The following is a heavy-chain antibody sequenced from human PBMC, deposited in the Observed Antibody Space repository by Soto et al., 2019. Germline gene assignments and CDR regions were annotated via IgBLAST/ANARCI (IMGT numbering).Heavy chain of an antibody. D-gene: IGHD1-26*01. CDR2: FSGRDATT. Sequence: LRLSCAASGFTFSSYTMSWVRQAPGKGLEWVSSFSGRDATTYYAGSVKGRFTISRDNSKNTLYLQMNSLRAEDTALYFCVRTIVGATKGGWFDPWGQGALVTVSS. V-gene: IGHV3-23*01. CDR3: VRTIVGATKGGWFDP. CDR1: GFTFSSYT. J-gene: IGHJ5*02.